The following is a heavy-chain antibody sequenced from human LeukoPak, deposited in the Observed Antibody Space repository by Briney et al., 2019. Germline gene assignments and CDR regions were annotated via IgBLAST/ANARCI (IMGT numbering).Heavy chain of an antibody. CDR3: ARDRAVAGRVWYYSYGMYV. V-gene: IGHV4-39*07. Sequence: PSESLSLTCTVSGGSILSTSISWGWLRQSPGKGLEWIGALSYTGSAYYNPSLKRHVTISVDTSKYQFSLKLSSVTTADTTVYYCARDRAVAGRVWYYSYGMYVWGQGNTVTVSS. J-gene: IGHJ6*02. CDR1: GGSILSTSIS. CDR2: LSYTGSA. D-gene: IGHD6-19*01.